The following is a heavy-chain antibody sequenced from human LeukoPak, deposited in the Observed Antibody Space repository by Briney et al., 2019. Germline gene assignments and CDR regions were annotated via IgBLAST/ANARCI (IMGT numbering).Heavy chain of an antibody. CDR3: TREDIVVVPPSRPFDP. Sequence: ASVKVSCKASGYTFTGYYMHWVRQAPGQGLEWMGWINPNSGGTNYAQKFQGRVTLTRDTSTSTAYMELSSLRPEDTAVYYCTREDIVVVPPSRPFDPWGQGTLVTVSS. J-gene: IGHJ5*02. CDR2: INPNSGGT. CDR1: GYTFTGYY. D-gene: IGHD2-2*01. V-gene: IGHV1-2*02.